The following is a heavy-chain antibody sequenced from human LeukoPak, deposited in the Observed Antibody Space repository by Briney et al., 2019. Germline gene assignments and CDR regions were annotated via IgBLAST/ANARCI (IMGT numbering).Heavy chain of an antibody. Sequence: SETLSLTCAVYGGSFSGYYWSWIRQPPGKGLEWIGEINHSGSTNYNPSLKSRVTISVDTSKNQFSLKLSSVTAADTAGYYCARAELRYFQHWGQGILVTVSS. V-gene: IGHV4-34*01. D-gene: IGHD1-26*01. CDR3: ARAELRYFQH. J-gene: IGHJ1*01. CDR2: INHSGST. CDR1: GGSFSGYY.